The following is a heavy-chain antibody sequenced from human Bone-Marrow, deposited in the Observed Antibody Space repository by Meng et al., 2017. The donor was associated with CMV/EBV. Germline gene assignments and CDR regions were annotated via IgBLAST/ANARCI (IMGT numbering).Heavy chain of an antibody. D-gene: IGHD3-3*01. CDR3: ARVLRGYYDFWSGYYTAYGMDV. V-gene: IGHV3-74*01. CDR1: GFTFSSYA. CDR2: IKSDGSST. J-gene: IGHJ6*01. Sequence: GESLKISCAASGFTFSSYAMSWVRQAPGKGLEWVSPIKSDGSSTSYADSVKGRFTISRDNAKNTLYLQMNSLRAEDTAVYYCARVLRGYYDFWSGYYTAYGMDVWGQGTTVTVSS.